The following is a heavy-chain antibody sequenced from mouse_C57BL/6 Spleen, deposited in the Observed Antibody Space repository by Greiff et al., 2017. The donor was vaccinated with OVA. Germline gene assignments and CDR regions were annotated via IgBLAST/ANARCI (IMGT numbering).Heavy chain of an antibody. D-gene: IGHD4-1*01. V-gene: IGHV1-81*01. Sequence: VQLQESGAELARPGASVKLSCKASGYTFTSYGISWVKQRTGQGLEWIGEIYPRSGNTYYNEKFKGKATLTADKSSSTAYMELRSLTSEDSAVYFCAREGTGAAWFAYWGQGTLVTVSA. CDR1: GYTFTSYG. CDR2: IYPRSGNT. J-gene: IGHJ3*01. CDR3: AREGTGAAWFAY.